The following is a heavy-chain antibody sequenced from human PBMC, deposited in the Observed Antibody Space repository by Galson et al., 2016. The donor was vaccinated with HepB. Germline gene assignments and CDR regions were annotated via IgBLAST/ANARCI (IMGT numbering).Heavy chain of an antibody. J-gene: IGHJ6*02. CDR3: AKDGYRGSYRDYYGMDV. CDR1: GFTFSTYG. D-gene: IGHD1-26*01. CDR2: ISYDGSNK. V-gene: IGHV3-30*18. Sequence: SLRLSCAASGFTFSTYGMHWVRQAPGKGLEWVAVISYDGSNKKYADSVKGRFTTSRDTSKNTLYLQMNSLTAEDTAVYFCAKDGYRGSYRDYYGMDVWGRGTTVTVSS.